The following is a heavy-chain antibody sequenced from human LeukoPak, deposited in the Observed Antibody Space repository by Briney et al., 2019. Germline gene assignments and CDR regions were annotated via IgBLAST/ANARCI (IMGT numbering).Heavy chain of an antibody. V-gene: IGHV1-18*01. J-gene: IGHJ5*02. CDR1: GYTFTSYG. D-gene: IGHD2-15*01. CDR2: ISAYNGNT. CDR3: ARGRDCSGGSCPLDP. Sequence: VASVKVSCKASGYTFTSYGISWVRQAPGQGLEWMGWISAYNGNTNYAQKLQGRVTMTTDTSTSTAYMELRSLRSDDTAVYYCARGRDCSGGSCPLDPWGQGTLVTASS.